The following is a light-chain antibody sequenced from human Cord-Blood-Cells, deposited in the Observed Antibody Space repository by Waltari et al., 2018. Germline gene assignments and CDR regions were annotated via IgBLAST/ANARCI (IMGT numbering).Light chain of an antibody. CDR1: PRVLYSSNTKNY. CDR2: WAS. CDR3: QQYYSTPLT. V-gene: IGKV4-1*01. Sequence: DILMTPSPHSLALSLGERATTHSNPTPRVLYSSNTKNYLAWYQQKPGQPPKLRISWASTREAGVPDRFSGSGSGTDFTLTISSLQAEDVAVYYCQQYYSTPLTFGGGTKVEIK. J-gene: IGKJ4*01.